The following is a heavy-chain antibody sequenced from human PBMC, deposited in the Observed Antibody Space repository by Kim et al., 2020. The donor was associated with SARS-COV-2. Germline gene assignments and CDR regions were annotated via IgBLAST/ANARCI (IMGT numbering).Heavy chain of an antibody. CDR2: IYYSGST. CDR1: GGSISSSSYY. V-gene: IGHV4-39*01. Sequence: SETLSLTCTVSGGSISSSSYYWGWIRQPPGKGLEWIGSIYYSGSTYYNPSLKSRVTISVDTSKNQFSLKLSSVTAADTAVYYCARHGVEYGDYDEFDYWGQGTLVTVSS. J-gene: IGHJ4*02. D-gene: IGHD4-17*01. CDR3: ARHGVEYGDYDEFDY.